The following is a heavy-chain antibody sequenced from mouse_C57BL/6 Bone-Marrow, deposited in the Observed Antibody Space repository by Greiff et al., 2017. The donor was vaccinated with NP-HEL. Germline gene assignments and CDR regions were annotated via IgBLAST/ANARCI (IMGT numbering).Heavy chain of an antibody. D-gene: IGHD2-4*01. CDR3: ARNYDYDVFAY. Sequence: QVQLKQPGAELVKPGASVKLSCKASGYTFTSYWMHWVKQRPGQGLEWIGMIHPNSGSTNYNEKFKSKATLTVDKSSSTAYMQLSSLTSEDSAVYYCARNYDYDVFAYWGQGTLVTVSA. CDR2: IHPNSGST. J-gene: IGHJ3*01. V-gene: IGHV1-64*01. CDR1: GYTFTSYW.